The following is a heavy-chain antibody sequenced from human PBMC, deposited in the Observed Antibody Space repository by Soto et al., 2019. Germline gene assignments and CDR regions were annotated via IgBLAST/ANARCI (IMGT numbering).Heavy chain of an antibody. Sequence: GGSLRLSCAVSGFTFRSSPMSWVRRAPGKGLEWVSGISGGDGSKHYADSVKGRFTITRDNSKNTLHLQMNSLRAEDTAVYYCAKNPSIAAADAFDIWGQGTMVTVSS. V-gene: IGHV3-23*01. CDR2: ISGGDGSK. D-gene: IGHD6-13*01. J-gene: IGHJ3*02. CDR1: GFTFRSSP. CDR3: AKNPSIAAADAFDI.